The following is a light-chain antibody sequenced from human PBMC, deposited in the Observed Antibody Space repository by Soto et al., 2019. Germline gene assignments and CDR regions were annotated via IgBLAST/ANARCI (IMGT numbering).Light chain of an antibody. V-gene: IGKV3-15*01. CDR3: QHYNNLWG. Sequence: EIVMTQSPATLSVSPGERVTLSCRASQSVRSNLAWYQQKSGQVPRVLIYGASTRAIGIPDRFSGSGSGTEFTLTISSLQSEDFAVYYCQHYNNLWGFGGGTKVEIK. CDR2: GAS. CDR1: QSVRSN. J-gene: IGKJ4*01.